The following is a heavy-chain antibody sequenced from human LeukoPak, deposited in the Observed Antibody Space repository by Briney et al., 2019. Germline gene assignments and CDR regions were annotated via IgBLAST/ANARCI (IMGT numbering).Heavy chain of an antibody. D-gene: IGHD5-18*01. V-gene: IGHV4-31*03. CDR1: GGSISSGGYY. CDR3: ARENIQLSSLY. Sequence: KPSQTLSLTCTVSGGSISSGGYYWSWIRQHPGKGLEWIGYIYYSGSTYYNPSLKSRITISVDTSKNQFSLKLSSVTAADTAVYYCARENIQLSSLYWGQGTLVTVSS. J-gene: IGHJ4*02. CDR2: IYYSGST.